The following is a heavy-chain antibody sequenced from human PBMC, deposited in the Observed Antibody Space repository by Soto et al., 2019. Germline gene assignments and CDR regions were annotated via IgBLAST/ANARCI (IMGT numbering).Heavy chain of an antibody. CDR3: ARVSFNWNAAPFDY. CDR1: GFTFSSYW. Sequence: PGGSLRLSCAASGFTFSSYWMHWVRQAPGKGLVWVSRINSDGSSTSYADSVKGRFTISRDNAKNTLYLQMNSLRAEDTAVYYCARVSFNWNAAPFDYWGQGTLVTVSS. J-gene: IGHJ4*02. D-gene: IGHD1-20*01. CDR2: INSDGSST. V-gene: IGHV3-74*01.